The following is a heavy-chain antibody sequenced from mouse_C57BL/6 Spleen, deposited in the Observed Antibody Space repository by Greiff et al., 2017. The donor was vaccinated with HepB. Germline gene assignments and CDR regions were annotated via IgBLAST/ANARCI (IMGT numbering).Heavy chain of an antibody. V-gene: IGHV1-61*01. CDR1: GYTFTSYW. CDR3: AREGDLLLRTFMDY. D-gene: IGHD1-1*01. Sequence: QVQLKQPGAELVRPGSSVKLSCKASGYTFTSYWMDWVKQRPGQGLEWIGNIYPSDSDTHYNQKFKDKATLTVDKSSSTAYMQLSSLTSEDSAVYYCAREGDLLLRTFMDYWGQGTSVTVSS. CDR2: IYPSDSDT. J-gene: IGHJ4*01.